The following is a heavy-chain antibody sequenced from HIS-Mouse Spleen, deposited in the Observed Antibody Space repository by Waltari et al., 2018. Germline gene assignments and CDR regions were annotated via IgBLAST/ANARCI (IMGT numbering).Heavy chain of an antibody. Sequence: QVQLVQSGAEVKKPGASVKVSCKASGYTFTGYYMHWVRQATGQGLEWMGWMNPNSGNTGYAQKFQGRVTMTRNTSISTAYMELSSLRSEDTAVYYCAREVYGDYEGFDYWGQGTLVTVSS. CDR2: MNPNSGNT. J-gene: IGHJ4*02. CDR1: GYTFTGYY. V-gene: IGHV1-8*02. D-gene: IGHD4-17*01. CDR3: AREVYGDYEGFDY.